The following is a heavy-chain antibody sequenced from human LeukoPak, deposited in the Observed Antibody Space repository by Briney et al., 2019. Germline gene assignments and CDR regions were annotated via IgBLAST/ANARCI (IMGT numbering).Heavy chain of an antibody. CDR3: ARDSHYCSRSYLLYGMDV. D-gene: IGHD3-10*02. J-gene: IGHJ6*02. CDR2: INPNSGGT. V-gene: IGHV1-2*02. Sequence: GASVKVSCKASGYTFTGYYRHWVRQAPGQGLEWMGWINPNSGGTNYAQKFQGRVTMTRDTSISTAYMELSRLRSDDTAVYYCARDSHYCSRSYLLYGMDVWGQGTTVTVSS. CDR1: GYTFTGYY.